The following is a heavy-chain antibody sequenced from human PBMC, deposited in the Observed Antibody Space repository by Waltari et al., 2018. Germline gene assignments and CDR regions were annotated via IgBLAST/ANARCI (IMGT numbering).Heavy chain of an antibody. CDR1: NGSIISGGSS. J-gene: IGHJ4*02. V-gene: IGHV4-30-2*01. CDR3: ARGSGTPGFWSGDSYFDY. CDR2: IFHSGST. D-gene: IGHD3-3*01. Sequence: QLQLQESGSGLVKPSQTLSLTCAVANGSIISGGSSWSWIRQPPGKGLEWIGYIFHSGSTSYNPSLKSRVTISVDTSKNEFSLKLRSVTAADTALYYCARGSGTPGFWSGDSYFDYWGQGALVTVSS.